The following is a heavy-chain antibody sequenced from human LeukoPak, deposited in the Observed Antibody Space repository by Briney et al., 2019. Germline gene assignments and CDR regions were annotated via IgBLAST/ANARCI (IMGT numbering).Heavy chain of an antibody. V-gene: IGHV1-2*04. Sequence: GASVKVSCRASGYTFTGYYIHWVRQAPGQGLEWMGWINPDSGGTNYAQKFQGWVTMTRDTSISTAYMELSRLRSDDTAVYYCARGDPTTMAYGMDVWGKGTTVTVSS. CDR3: ARGDPTTMAYGMDV. CDR1: GYTFTGYY. CDR2: INPDSGGT. J-gene: IGHJ6*04. D-gene: IGHD3-10*01.